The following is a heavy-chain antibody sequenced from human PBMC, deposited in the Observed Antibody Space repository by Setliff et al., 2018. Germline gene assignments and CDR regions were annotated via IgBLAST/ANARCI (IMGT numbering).Heavy chain of an antibody. J-gene: IGHJ6*03. V-gene: IGHV3-49*04. CDR2: IRSKAYGGTT. CDR3: TRVGPYYYGSGSYSPYYYYYYYMDV. D-gene: IGHD3-10*01. Sequence: PGGSLRLSCTASGFTFGDYAMSWVRQAPGKGLEWVGFIRSKAYGGTTEYAASVKGRFTISRDDSKSSAYLQMNSLKTEDTAVYYCTRVGPYYYGSGSYSPYYYYYYYMDVWGKGTTVTVSS. CDR1: GFTFGDYA.